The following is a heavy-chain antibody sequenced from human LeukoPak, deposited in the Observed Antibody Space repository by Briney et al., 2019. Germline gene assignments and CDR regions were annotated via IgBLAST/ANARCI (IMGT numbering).Heavy chain of an antibody. CDR2: INPRNGGP. CDR3: VIIYSGSRPY. J-gene: IGHJ4*02. V-gene: IGHV1-2*06. D-gene: IGHD3-10*01. CDR1: GYTFTAYF. Sequence: GASVKVSCKASGYTFTAYFLNWVRQAPGQGFEWMGRINPRNGGPDYSQEFQGRVTMTRDTSSNTAYLDLSRLRSDDTAVYYCVIIYSGSRPYWGQGTLVTVSS.